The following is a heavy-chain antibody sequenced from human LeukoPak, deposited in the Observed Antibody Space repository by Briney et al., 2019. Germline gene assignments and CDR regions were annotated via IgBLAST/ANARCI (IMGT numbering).Heavy chain of an antibody. CDR3: ARGPYYYDSSGYYIPYYGMDV. CDR1: GGSISSYY. D-gene: IGHD3-22*01. Sequence: SETLSLTCTVSGGSISSYYWSWIRQPPGKGLEWIGYIYYSGSTSYNPSLKSRVTISVGTSKNQFSLKLSSVTAADTAVYYCARGPYYYDSSGYYIPYYGMDVWGQGTTVTVSS. V-gene: IGHV4-59*12. CDR2: IYYSGST. J-gene: IGHJ6*02.